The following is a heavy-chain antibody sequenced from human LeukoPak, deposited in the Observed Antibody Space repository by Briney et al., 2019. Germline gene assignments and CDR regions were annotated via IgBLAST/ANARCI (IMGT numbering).Heavy chain of an antibody. CDR1: GFTFSGYA. D-gene: IGHD3-22*01. CDR2: ISYDGSNK. V-gene: IGHV3-30-3*01. CDR3: ARDPGGESSGPFFDF. J-gene: IGHJ4*02. Sequence: GGSLRLSCAASGFTFSGYAMHWVRQAPGKGLEWVAVISYDGSNKYYAGSVKGRFTISRDNSKNTLYLQMNSLRAEDTAVYYCARDPGGESSGPFFDFWGQGTLVTVSS.